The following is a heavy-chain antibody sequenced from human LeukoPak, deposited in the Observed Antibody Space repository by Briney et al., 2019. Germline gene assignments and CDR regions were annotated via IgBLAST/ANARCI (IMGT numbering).Heavy chain of an antibody. CDR1: GGTFSSYA. CDR3: ARDNRTSTQFDY. V-gene: IGHV1-69*06. J-gene: IGHJ4*02. D-gene: IGHD2/OR15-2a*01. Sequence: SVKVSCKASGGTFSSYAISWVRQAPGQGLEWMGGIIPIFGTANYAQKFQGRVTITADKSTSTAYMELSSLRSEDTAVYYCARDNRTSTQFDYWGQGTLVTVSS. CDR2: IIPIFGTA.